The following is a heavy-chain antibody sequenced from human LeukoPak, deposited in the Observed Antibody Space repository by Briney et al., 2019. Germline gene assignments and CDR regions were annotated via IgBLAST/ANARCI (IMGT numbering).Heavy chain of an antibody. D-gene: IGHD5-24*01. Sequence: PSGTLSLTCTVSGDSISSSNWWSWVRQPPGKGLEWIGEIYHRGSTNYNPSLKSRVTMSVDKSKNQFSLRLNSVTAADTAVYYCARDGYNLRYFDYWGQGTLVTVSS. V-gene: IGHV4-4*02. CDR1: GDSISSSNW. CDR2: IYHRGST. CDR3: ARDGYNLRYFDY. J-gene: IGHJ4*02.